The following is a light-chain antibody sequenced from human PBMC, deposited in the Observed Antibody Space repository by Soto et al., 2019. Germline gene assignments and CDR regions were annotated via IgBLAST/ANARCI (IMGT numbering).Light chain of an antibody. CDR2: DAS. V-gene: IGKV1-5*01. CDR1: QSISSW. Sequence: DIQMTQSPSTLSASVGDRVTITCRASQSISSWLAWYQRKPGKAPKLLIYDASSLESGVPSRFSGSGSGTEFTLTISSLQPDDFATYYCQQYKSFSLTFGGGTRVEVK. CDR3: QQYKSFSLT. J-gene: IGKJ4*01.